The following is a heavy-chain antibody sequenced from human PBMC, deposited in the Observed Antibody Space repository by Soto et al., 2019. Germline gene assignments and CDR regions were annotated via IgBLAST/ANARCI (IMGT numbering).Heavy chain of an antibody. CDR1: GFTLRLHA. D-gene: IGHD6-13*01. CDR2: IWYDGSNK. CDR3: ARDGQQLTPYALDV. Sequence: QVQLVESGGGVIQPGRSLRLSCAASGFTLRLHAMHWVRQAPGKSLEWVAQIWYDGSNKYYTDSVKGRFTVSRDDFKNTVFLQMDSRRAEDTAVYYCARDGQQLTPYALDVWGQGNTVIFSS. J-gene: IGHJ6*02. V-gene: IGHV3-33*08.